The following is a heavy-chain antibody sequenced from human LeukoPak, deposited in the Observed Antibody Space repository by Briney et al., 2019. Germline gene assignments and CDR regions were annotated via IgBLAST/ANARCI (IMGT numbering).Heavy chain of an antibody. J-gene: IGHJ6*02. V-gene: IGHV3-30-3*01. Sequence: GGSLRLSCAASGFTFSSYAMLWVRQAPGKGLEWVAVISYDGSNKYYADSVKGRFTISRDNSKNTLYLQMNSLRAEDTAVYYCARLNYYYGSGTSYGMDVWGQGTTVTVSS. CDR2: ISYDGSNK. D-gene: IGHD3-10*01. CDR1: GFTFSSYA. CDR3: ARLNYYYGSGTSYGMDV.